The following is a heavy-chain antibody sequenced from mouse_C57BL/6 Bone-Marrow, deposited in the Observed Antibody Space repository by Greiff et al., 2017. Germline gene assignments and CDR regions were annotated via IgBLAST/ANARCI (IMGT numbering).Heavy chain of an antibody. CDR1: GYSFTGYY. J-gene: IGHJ3*01. V-gene: IGHV1-42*01. CDR3: ARGRFAY. Sequence: EVQLQQPGPELVKPGASVKISCKASGYSFTGYYMNWVKQSPEKSLEWIGEINPSTGGTTYNQKFKAKATLTVDKSSSTAYMQLKSLTSDDSAVYYCARGRFAYWGQGTLVTVSA. CDR2: INPSTGGT.